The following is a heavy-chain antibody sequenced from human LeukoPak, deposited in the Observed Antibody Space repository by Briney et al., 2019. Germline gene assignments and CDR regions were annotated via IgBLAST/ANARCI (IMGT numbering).Heavy chain of an antibody. CDR2: IIPILGTA. V-gene: IGHV1-69*13. Sequence: SVKVSCKASGGTFSSYAISWVRQAPGQGLEWMGGIIPILGTANYAQKFQGRVTITSDESTSTAYMELSSLRSEDTAVYYCARAGVEIAAAGKWFDPWGQGTLVTVSS. D-gene: IGHD6-13*01. CDR1: GGTFSSYA. CDR3: ARAGVEIAAAGKWFDP. J-gene: IGHJ5*02.